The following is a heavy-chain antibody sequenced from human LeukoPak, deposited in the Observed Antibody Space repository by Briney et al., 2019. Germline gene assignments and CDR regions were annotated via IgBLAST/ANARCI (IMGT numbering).Heavy chain of an antibody. J-gene: IGHJ4*02. CDR1: GFTFSSSG. D-gene: IGHD6-6*01. V-gene: IGHV3-21*01. CDR3: ARSSIGISPHFDY. CDR2: ISRSSSYI. Sequence: GGSLRLSCAASGFTFSSSGMNWVRQAPGRGLEWVASISRSSSYIYYADSVKGRFTISRDNAKNSLCLEMNSLTAADTAVYYCARSSIGISPHFDYWGQGTLVTVSS.